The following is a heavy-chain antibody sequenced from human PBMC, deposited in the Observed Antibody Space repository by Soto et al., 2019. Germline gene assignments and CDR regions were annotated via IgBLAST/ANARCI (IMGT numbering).Heavy chain of an antibody. CDR3: ARGQTTVTTLDY. CDR2: IYHSGST. Sequence: SETLSLTCAVSGGSISSGGYSWYWIRQPPGKGLEWIGYIYHSGSTYYNPSLKSRVTISVDRSKNQFSLKLSSVTAADTAVYYCARGQTTVTTLDYWGQGTLVTAPQ. CDR1: GGSISSGGYS. J-gene: IGHJ4*02. V-gene: IGHV4-30-2*01. D-gene: IGHD4-17*01.